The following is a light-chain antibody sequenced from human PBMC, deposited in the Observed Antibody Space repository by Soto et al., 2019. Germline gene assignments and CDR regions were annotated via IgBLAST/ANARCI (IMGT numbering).Light chain of an antibody. CDR2: GAS. Sequence: EIVMTQSPATLSVSPGERATLPCRASQSVSSKVAWYQQKPGQALRLLIYGASTRATGIPARFSGSGSGTEFTLTINSLEPEDFAVYFCHQRAGWPPTFGGGTKVDIK. J-gene: IGKJ4*01. CDR3: HQRAGWPPT. CDR1: QSVSSK. V-gene: IGKV3-15*01.